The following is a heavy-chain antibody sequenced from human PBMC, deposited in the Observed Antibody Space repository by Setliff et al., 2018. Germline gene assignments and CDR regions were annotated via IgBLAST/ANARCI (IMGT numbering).Heavy chain of an antibody. Sequence: SETLSLTCTVSGGSISSGSYYWSWIRQPAGKGLEWIGSMYYSGSTYYNPSLKGRVTLSVDTTKNQFSLKLTSMTAADTAVYFCARHLLVQGTYHFDYWGQGSPVTVS. V-gene: IGHV4-39*01. CDR3: ARHLLVQGTYHFDY. CDR1: GGSISSGSYY. CDR2: MYYSGST. D-gene: IGHD3-10*01. J-gene: IGHJ4*02.